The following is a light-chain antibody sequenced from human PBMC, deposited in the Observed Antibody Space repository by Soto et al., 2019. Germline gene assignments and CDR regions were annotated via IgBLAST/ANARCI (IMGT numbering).Light chain of an antibody. CDR2: RDD. V-gene: IGLV1-44*01. CDR1: SSNIGSNV. CDR3: SAWDGSLNGDV. Sequence: QPVLTQPPSASGTPGQRVIISCSGSSSNIGSNVVNWYQQLPGTAPRLLIYRDDQRPSGVTDRFSGSRSGTTASLAISGLQSEDEAHYYCSAWDGSLNGDVFGTGTKLTVL. J-gene: IGLJ1*01.